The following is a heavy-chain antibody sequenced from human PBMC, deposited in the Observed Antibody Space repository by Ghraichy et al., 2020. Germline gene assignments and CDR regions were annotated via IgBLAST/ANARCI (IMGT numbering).Heavy chain of an antibody. CDR1: GGSISSYY. CDR2: IYTSGST. V-gene: IGHV4-4*09. D-gene: IGHD1-7*01. CDR3: ARSGGWNSRIDY. Sequence: SETLSLTCTVSGGSISSYYWSWIRQPPGKGLEWIGYIYTSGSTNYNPSLKSRVTISLDTSKTQFSLNLSSVTAADTAVYYCARSGGWNSRIDYWVQGILVTVSS. J-gene: IGHJ4*02.